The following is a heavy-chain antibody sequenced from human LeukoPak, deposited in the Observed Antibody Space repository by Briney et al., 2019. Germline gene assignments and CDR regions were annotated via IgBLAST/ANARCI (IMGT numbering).Heavy chain of an antibody. V-gene: IGHV3-23*01. CDR1: GFTFSSHD. CDR2: ISGSGANI. D-gene: IGHD6-19*01. Sequence: PGGSLRLSCAASGFTFSSHDMSWVRQAPGKGLGWVSAISGSGANIYYADSVKGRFTVSRDNSKNTLYLQMNSLRVEDTAVYYCAKDLAVAGDSFDYWGRGTLVTVSS. CDR3: AKDLAVAGDSFDY. J-gene: IGHJ4*02.